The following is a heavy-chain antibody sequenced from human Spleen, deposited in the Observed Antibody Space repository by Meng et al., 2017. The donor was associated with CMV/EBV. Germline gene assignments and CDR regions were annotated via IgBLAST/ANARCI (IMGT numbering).Heavy chain of an antibody. CDR3: ARRYCGTGTCYSDY. D-gene: IGHD2-21*01. J-gene: IGHJ4*02. V-gene: IGHV3-73*01. CDR2: IRNKANNYAT. CDR1: GFHFSDSS. Sequence: SGFHFSDSSMHWVRQASGKGLEWVGRIRNKANNYATAYAASVKVRFTISRDDSKSTAYLQMNSLKTEDTAVYYCARRYCGTGTCYSDYWGQGTLVTVSS.